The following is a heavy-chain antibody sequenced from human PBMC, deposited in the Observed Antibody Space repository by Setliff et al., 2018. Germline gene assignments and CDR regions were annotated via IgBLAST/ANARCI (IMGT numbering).Heavy chain of an antibody. V-gene: IGHV3-20*04. CDR3: AKPYSSGWSYFDY. D-gene: IGHD6-19*01. J-gene: IGHJ4*02. CDR1: GFSFGDYA. CDR2: INWDGGII. Sequence: PGGSLRLSCEGSGFSFGDYAMNWVRQAPGKGLEWLSRINWDGGIIEYADYVKGRFTISKDNARNSLYLQMNSLRAEDTAVYYCAKPYSSGWSYFDYWGQGTLVTVSS.